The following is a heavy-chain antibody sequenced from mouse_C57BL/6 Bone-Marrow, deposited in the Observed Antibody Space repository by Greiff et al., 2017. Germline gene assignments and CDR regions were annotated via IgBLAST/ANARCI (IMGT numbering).Heavy chain of an antibody. Sequence: EVKLVESGGGLVQPKGSLKLSCAASGFSFNTYAMNWVRQAPGKGLEWVARIRSKSNNYATYYADSVKDRFTISRDDSESMLYLQMNNVKTEDTAIYYCVRQEVDYGNYYYAMDYWGQGTSVTVSS. J-gene: IGHJ4*01. CDR1: GFSFNTYA. CDR3: VRQEVDYGNYYYAMDY. CDR2: IRSKSNNYAT. V-gene: IGHV10-1*01. D-gene: IGHD2-1*01.